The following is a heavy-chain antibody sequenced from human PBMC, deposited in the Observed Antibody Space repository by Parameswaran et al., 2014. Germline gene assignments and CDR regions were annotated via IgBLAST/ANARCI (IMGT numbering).Heavy chain of an antibody. CDR3: ARGASIAAAGYDY. D-gene: IGHD6-13*01. Sequence: WVRQAPGQGLEWMGWINPNSGGTNYAQKFQGWVTMTRDTSISTAYMELSRLRSDDTAVYYCARGASIAAAGYDYWGQGTLVTVSS. V-gene: IGHV1-2*04. J-gene: IGHJ4*02. CDR2: INPNSGGT.